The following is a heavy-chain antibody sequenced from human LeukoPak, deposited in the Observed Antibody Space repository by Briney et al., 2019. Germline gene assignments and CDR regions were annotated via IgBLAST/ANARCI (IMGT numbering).Heavy chain of an antibody. CDR2: IHPNDGGT. V-gene: IGHV1-46*01. Sequence: GASVKVSCKASGYTFTHYYMHWVRQAPGQGLEWMGIIHPNDGGTTYAQKFQDRVTMTRDTSTTTIYMELTSLRFEDTAVYYCAREVGSTDYWGQGTLVTVSS. D-gene: IGHD1-26*01. CDR3: AREVGSTDY. J-gene: IGHJ4*02. CDR1: GYTFTHYY.